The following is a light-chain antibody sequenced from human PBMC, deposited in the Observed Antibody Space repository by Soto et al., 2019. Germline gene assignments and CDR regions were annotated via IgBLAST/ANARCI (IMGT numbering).Light chain of an antibody. CDR3: SSYSSRNTHV. J-gene: IGLJ1*01. CDR2: DVS. Sequence: QSALTQPASVSGSPGQSITISCTGTSSDVGGYNYVSWYQQHPGKAPKLMIYDVSNRPSGVSNRFSGSQSGNTASLTISGLQAEDEADYYCSSYSSRNTHVFGTGTKSPS. CDR1: SSDVGGYNY. V-gene: IGLV2-14*03.